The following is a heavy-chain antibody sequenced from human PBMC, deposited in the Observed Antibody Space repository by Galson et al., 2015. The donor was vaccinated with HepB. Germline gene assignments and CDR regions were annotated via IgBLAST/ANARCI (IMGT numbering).Heavy chain of an antibody. CDR3: ARDGTRPITIFGVVRGQYYYGMDV. CDR1: GFTFSSYG. V-gene: IGHV3-33*01. D-gene: IGHD3-3*01. J-gene: IGHJ6*02. Sequence: FLRLSCAASGFTFSSYGMHWVCQAPGKGLEWVAVIWYEGSNKYYADSVKGRFTIFRDNSKNTLYLLMNSLRAEDTAVYYCARDGTRPITIFGVVRGQYYYGMDVWGQGTTVTVSS. CDR2: IWYEGSNK.